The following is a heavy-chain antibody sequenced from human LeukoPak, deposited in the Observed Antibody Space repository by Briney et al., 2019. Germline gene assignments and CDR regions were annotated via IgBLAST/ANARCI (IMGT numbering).Heavy chain of an antibody. CDR1: GFTFSSYG. V-gene: IGHV3-30*02. J-gene: IGHJ4*02. CDR3: AKDRENLMAPCLDY. D-gene: IGHD2-8*01. CDR2: IRYDGSNK. Sequence: GGSLRLSCAASGFTFSSYGMHWVRQAPGKGLEWVAFIRYDGSNKYYADSVKGRFTISRDNSKNTLYLQMNSLRAEDTAVYYCAKDRENLMAPCLDYWGQGTLVTVSS.